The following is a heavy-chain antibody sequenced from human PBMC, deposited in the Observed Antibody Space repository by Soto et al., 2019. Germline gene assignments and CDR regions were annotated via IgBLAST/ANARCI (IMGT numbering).Heavy chain of an antibody. CDR2: IWYDGSNK. V-gene: IGHV3-33*01. J-gene: IGHJ4*02. Sequence: GGSLRLSCAASGFTFSSYGMHWVRQAPGKGLEWVAVIWYDGSNKYYADSVKGRFTISRDNSKNTLYLQMNSLRAEDTAVYYCARDDLGYCSSTSCYDFRASWSFDYWGQGTLVTVSS. CDR3: ARDDLGYCSSTSCYDFRASWSFDY. CDR1: GFTFSSYG. D-gene: IGHD2-2*01.